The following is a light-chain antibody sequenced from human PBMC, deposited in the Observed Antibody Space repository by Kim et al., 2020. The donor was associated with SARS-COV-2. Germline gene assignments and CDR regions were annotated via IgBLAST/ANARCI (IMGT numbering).Light chain of an antibody. CDR1: EIVGIN. J-gene: IGKJ4*01. CDR3: QHYIKLPLT. Sequence: EIVMTQSPATLSVSPGEAVTLSCRASEIVGINVAWYQQKPGQPPRLLIHAASTRAPGIPARFSGSGSGTEFTLTISSLQSEDFAVYSCQHYIKLPLTFGGGTKLEI. V-gene: IGKV3D-15*01. CDR2: AAS.